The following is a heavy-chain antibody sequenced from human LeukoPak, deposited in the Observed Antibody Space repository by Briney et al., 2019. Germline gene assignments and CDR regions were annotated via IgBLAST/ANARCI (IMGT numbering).Heavy chain of an antibody. CDR1: GFTFSDHY. CDR2: IRNKANSYTT. J-gene: IGHJ4*02. D-gene: IGHD1-26*01. CDR3: ARVGIVGATGYFDN. Sequence: GGSVRLSCAASGFTFSDHYMDWVRQAPGKGLEWVGRIRNKANSYTTEYAASVKGRFIISRDDSKNSLYLRMNSLKTEDTGVYYCARVGIVGATGYFDNSGQGTPLTVSS. V-gene: IGHV3-72*01.